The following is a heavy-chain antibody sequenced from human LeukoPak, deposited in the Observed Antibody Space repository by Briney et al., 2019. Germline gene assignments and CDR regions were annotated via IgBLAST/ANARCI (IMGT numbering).Heavy chain of an antibody. Sequence: KPGGSLRLSCAASGSTFSDYYMSWIRQAPGKGLEWVSYISSSSSYTNYADSVKGRFTISRDNAKNSLYLQMNSLRAEDTAVYYCARVSSYDSSGYYATGPDDAFDIWGQGTMVTVSS. V-gene: IGHV3-11*05. CDR1: GSTFSDYY. CDR2: ISSSSSYT. J-gene: IGHJ3*02. CDR3: ARVSSYDSSGYYATGPDDAFDI. D-gene: IGHD3-22*01.